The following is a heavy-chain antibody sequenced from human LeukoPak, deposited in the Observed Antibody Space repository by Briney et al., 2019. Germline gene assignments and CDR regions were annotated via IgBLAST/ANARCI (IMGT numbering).Heavy chain of an antibody. CDR1: GGAINSYH. CDR2: IYYIGSP. Sequence: PSETLSLTCTVSGGAINSYHWTWIRQPPGKGLEWIASIYYIGSPKYNPSLESRVTISVDTSKNQFSLKLSSVTAADTAVYYCARTSSSFRGWFDPWGQGTLVTVSS. CDR3: ARTSSSFRGWFDP. J-gene: IGHJ5*02. V-gene: IGHV4-59*01. D-gene: IGHD6-6*01.